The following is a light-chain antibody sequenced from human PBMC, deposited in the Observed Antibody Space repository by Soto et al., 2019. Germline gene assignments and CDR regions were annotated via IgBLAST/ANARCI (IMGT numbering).Light chain of an antibody. J-gene: IGKJ4*01. V-gene: IGKV3-15*01. Sequence: GERATLSCRASQSVSSNLAWYQQKPGQAPRLLIYGASTRATGIPARLSGSGSGTEFTLTISSLQSEDFAVYYCQQYNNWLRTFGGGTKV. CDR1: QSVSSN. CDR3: QQYNNWLRT. CDR2: GAS.